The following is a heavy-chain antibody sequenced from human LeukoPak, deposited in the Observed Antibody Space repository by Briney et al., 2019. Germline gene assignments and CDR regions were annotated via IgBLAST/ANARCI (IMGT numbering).Heavy chain of an antibody. V-gene: IGHV3-23*01. CDR3: AQDLAYCSSTSCLP. D-gene: IGHD2-2*01. CDR1: GFTVSSYA. Sequence: GGSLRLSCAASGFTVSSYAMNWVRQAPGKGLEWVSSISGSGGSTYYADSVKGRFTISRDNSRNTLYLQMNSPRAEDTAIYYCAQDLAYCSSTSCLPWGQGTLVTVSS. CDR2: ISGSGGST. J-gene: IGHJ5*02.